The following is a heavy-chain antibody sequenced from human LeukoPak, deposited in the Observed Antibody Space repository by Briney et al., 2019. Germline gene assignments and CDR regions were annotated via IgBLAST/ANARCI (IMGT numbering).Heavy chain of an antibody. Sequence: SETLSLTCSVSGASLSSYYWGWIQQSPGKGLEWLGYISDTGKTDYNPSLKSRGTLSLDTSKNQFSLRLTSVTAADTAVYYCVTGYYEPFDNWGQGTLVTVSS. CDR3: VTGYYEPFDN. V-gene: IGHV4-59*01. J-gene: IGHJ4*02. CDR2: ISDTGKT. D-gene: IGHD3-3*01. CDR1: GASLSSYY.